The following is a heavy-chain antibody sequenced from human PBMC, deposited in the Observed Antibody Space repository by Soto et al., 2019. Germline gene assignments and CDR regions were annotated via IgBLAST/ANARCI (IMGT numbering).Heavy chain of an antibody. J-gene: IGHJ4*02. CDR3: AKNLPRTGRFDY. Sequence: PSETLSLTFTLSGASITSTTYFWAWIRKPPGKGLEWVGSIDYSGKTHYNPSLKSRVTISVDRSKNQFSLEISSVTAADTAVYYCAKNLPRTGRFDYWGQGSLVTVSS. CDR1: GASITSTTYF. V-gene: IGHV4-39*01. CDR2: IDYSGKT.